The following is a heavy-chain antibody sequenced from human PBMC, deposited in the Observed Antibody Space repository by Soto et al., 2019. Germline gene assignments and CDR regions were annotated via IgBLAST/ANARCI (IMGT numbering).Heavy chain of an antibody. D-gene: IGHD4-4*01. Sequence: QERLVESGGGLVKPGGSLRLSCAASGVSFSDYYMTWVRQAPGKGLEWVSYITNTGRTTYYGESVRGRFTISSDSAKNSLFLQMNSLTADDTAVYYCARAQDYTFHFHLWGQGTLVTVSS. J-gene: IGHJ5*02. CDR2: ITNTGRTT. CDR3: ARAQDYTFHFHL. V-gene: IGHV3-11*01. CDR1: GVSFSDYY.